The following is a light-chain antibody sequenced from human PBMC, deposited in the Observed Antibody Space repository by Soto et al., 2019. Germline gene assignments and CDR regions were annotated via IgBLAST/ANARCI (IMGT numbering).Light chain of an antibody. V-gene: IGKV3D-15*01. Sequence: EIVMTQSPVTLSVSPGERATLSCRASQSVSSNLAWYQQKPGQAPRLLIYGASTRATGIPARFSGSGSGTGFTLTISSLQSEDFAVYYCQQYNNWPITFGQGTRLEIK. CDR3: QQYNNWPIT. CDR2: GAS. CDR1: QSVSSN. J-gene: IGKJ5*01.